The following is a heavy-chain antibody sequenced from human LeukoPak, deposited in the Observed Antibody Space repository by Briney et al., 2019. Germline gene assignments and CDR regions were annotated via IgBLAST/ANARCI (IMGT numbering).Heavy chain of an antibody. CDR1: HDSISTYS. CDR2: IYNRGNT. D-gene: IGHD4-17*01. J-gene: IGHJ2*01. Sequence: SETLSLTCSVSHDSISTYSWTWIRQPPGKGLEWIGFIYNRGNTDYNPSLKSRVTMSVDTSKNHFSLNLISVTAADTAVYYCARVSVGDYLWYFDLWGRGTLVTVSS. CDR3: ARVSVGDYLWYFDL. V-gene: IGHV4-59*01.